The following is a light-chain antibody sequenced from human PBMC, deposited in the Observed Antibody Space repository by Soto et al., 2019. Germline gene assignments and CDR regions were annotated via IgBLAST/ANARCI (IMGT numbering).Light chain of an antibody. V-gene: IGKV3-20*01. Sequence: EIVLTQSPGTLSLSPGERATLSCRAGQSVSSSYLAWYQQKPGQAPRLLIFGASSRATGIPDRFSGSGSGTDFTLTISRLEPEDFAVYHCQQYSSSPFTFGPGTKVDIK. CDR2: GAS. CDR3: QQYSSSPFT. J-gene: IGKJ3*01. CDR1: QSVSSSY.